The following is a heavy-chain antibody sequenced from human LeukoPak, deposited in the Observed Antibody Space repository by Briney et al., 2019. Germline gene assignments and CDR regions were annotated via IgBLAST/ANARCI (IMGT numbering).Heavy chain of an antibody. CDR3: ARSYAHYLNCDY. CDR1: GCSISRYS. D-gene: IGHD2-2*01. CDR2: VYYSGST. V-gene: IGHV4-59*01. Sequence: SETLSLTCTASGCSISRYSWTWIRQPPGKGLEWIWYVYYSGSTNCNPSLKSRVTISVDTSKNQFSLNLTSVTSADTAISYCARSYAHYLNCDYWGQGSLVTVSS. J-gene: IGHJ4*02.